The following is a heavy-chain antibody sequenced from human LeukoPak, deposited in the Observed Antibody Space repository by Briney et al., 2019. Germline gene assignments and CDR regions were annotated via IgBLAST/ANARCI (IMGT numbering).Heavy chain of an antibody. D-gene: IGHD1-14*01. Sequence: SQTLSLTGTVSGCSIRSGSYYWSWIRQPAGKGLEWIGRIHAGGSTNYNPSLKSRVTISADTSKNQLSLKLSSVTAADTAVYYCAREFRKGWAWFDPWGQGTLVTVSS. V-gene: IGHV4-61*02. J-gene: IGHJ5*02. CDR2: IHAGGST. CDR1: GCSIRSGSYY. CDR3: AREFRKGWAWFDP.